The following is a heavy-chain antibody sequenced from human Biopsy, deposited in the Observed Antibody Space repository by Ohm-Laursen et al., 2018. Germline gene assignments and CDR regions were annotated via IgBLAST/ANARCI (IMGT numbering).Heavy chain of an antibody. CDR1: SGSISSYY. Sequence: SDTLSLTCAVSSGSISSYYWSWIRQPPGKGLEWIGYIAYRGSTKYNPSLRSRVTMSIDTSRNQFSLKLSSVTAADTAVYYCATTTMDTSGWFGNYFDSWGQGTVVTVPS. V-gene: IGHV4-59*07. J-gene: IGHJ4*02. CDR2: IAYRGST. D-gene: IGHD6-19*01. CDR3: ATTTMDTSGWFGNYFDS.